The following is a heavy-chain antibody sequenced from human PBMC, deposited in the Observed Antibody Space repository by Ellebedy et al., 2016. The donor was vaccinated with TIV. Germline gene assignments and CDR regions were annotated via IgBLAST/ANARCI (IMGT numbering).Heavy chain of an antibody. CDR1: NASISTFY. D-gene: IGHD6-13*01. J-gene: IGHJ4*01. V-gene: IGHV4-59*01. CDR2: ISHSVTT. CDR3: ARAGYSSNFDS. Sequence: MPSETLSLTCTVSNASISTFYWSWIRQPPGKRPEWIGYISHSVTTKYNPSLESRVTKSSDTSRNQFFLRVTSVTAADTATYYCARAGYSSNFDSWGQGTLVTVSS.